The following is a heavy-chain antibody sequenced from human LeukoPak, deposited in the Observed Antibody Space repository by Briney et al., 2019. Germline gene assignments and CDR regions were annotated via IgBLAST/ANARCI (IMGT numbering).Heavy chain of an antibody. J-gene: IGHJ6*03. CDR2: IYYSGST. D-gene: IGHD2-2*02. CDR3: ARAGYQLLYYYYYYYMDV. Sequence: SQTLSLTCTVSGGSISSGDYYWSWIRRPPGKGLEWIGYIYYSGSTYYNPSLKSRVTISVDTSKNQFSLKLSSVTAADTAVYYCARAGYQLLYYYYYYYMDVWGKGTTVTVSS. CDR1: GGSISSGDYY. V-gene: IGHV4-30-4*08.